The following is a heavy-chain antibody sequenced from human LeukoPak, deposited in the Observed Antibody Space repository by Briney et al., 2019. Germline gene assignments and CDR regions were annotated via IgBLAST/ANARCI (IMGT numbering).Heavy chain of an antibody. CDR2: IYSGGST. D-gene: IGHD3-22*01. V-gene: IGHV3-66*01. CDR1: GFTVSSNY. Sequence: PGGSLRLSCAASGFTVSSNYMSWVRQAPGKGLEWVSVIYSGGSTYYADSVKGRFTISRDNSKNTLYLQMNSLRAEDTAVYYCARDQYYDSSGYYWSDYWAQGTLVTVSS. J-gene: IGHJ4*02. CDR3: ARDQYYDSSGYYWSDY.